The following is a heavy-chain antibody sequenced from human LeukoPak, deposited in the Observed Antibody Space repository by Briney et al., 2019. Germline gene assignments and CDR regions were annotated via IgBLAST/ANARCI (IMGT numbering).Heavy chain of an antibody. CDR3: ARVWREYGY. D-gene: IGHD2/OR15-2a*01. J-gene: IGHJ4*02. CDR2: IGRSSSTI. CDR1: GFTFSSYG. V-gene: IGHV3-48*02. Sequence: SGGSLRLSCAASGFTFSSYGMHWVRQAPGKGLEWVSYIGRSSSTIYYADSVKGRFTISRDNANNSLYLQMNSLRDDDTAVYYCARVWREYGYWGQGTLVTVSS.